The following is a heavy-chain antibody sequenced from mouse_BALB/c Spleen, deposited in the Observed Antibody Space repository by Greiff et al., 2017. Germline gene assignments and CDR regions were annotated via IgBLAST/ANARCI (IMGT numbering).Heavy chain of an antibody. V-gene: IGHV5-9-4*01. Sequence: EVQVVESGGGLVKPGGSLKLSCAASGFTFSSYAMSWVRQSPEKRLEWVAEISSGGSYTYYPDTVTGRFTISRDNAKNTLYLEMSSLRSEDTAMYYCARTGDWYFDVWGAGTTVTVSS. J-gene: IGHJ1*01. CDR2: ISSGGSYT. CDR1: GFTFSSYA. CDR3: ARTGDWYFDV.